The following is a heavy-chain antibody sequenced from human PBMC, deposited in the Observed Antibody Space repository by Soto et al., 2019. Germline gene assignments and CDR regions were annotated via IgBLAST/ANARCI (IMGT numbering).Heavy chain of an antibody. CDR3: VRVIANSWLDF. CDR1: GDSVSSSSVT. V-gene: IGHV6-1*01. Sequence: SQTLSLTCAISGDSVSSSSVTWNWIRQSPSRGLEWLGRTYYRSKWYNDYAESVKSRITINPDTSKNQFSLHLNSVTPEDTAVYYCVRVIANSWLDFWGQETLVTVSS. J-gene: IGHJ5*01. D-gene: IGHD1-26*01. CDR2: TYYRSKWYN.